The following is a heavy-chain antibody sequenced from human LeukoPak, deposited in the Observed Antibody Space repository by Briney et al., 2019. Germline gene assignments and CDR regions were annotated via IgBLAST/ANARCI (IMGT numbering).Heavy chain of an antibody. V-gene: IGHV1-3*01. CDR3: AREYYGSGSYYADYYFDY. J-gene: IGHJ4*02. D-gene: IGHD3-10*01. CDR1: GYTFTSYA. CDR2: INAGNGNT. Sequence: GASVKVSCKASGYTFTSYAMHWVRQAPGQRLEWMGWINAGNGNTKYSQKFQGRVTITRDTSASTAYMELSSLRSEDTAVYYCAREYYGSGSYYADYYFDYWGQETLVTVSS.